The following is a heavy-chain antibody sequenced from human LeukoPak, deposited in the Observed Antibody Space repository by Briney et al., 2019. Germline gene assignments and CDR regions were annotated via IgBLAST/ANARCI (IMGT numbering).Heavy chain of an antibody. V-gene: IGHV4-39*07. J-gene: IGHJ4*02. CDR3: ARGSIVLVPPAIHTMVY. D-gene: IGHD2-2*02. CDR2: IHYSGST. Sequence: SETLSLTCAVSGGSISSSSYYWGWIRQPPGKGLEWIGNIHYSGSTYYNPSLKSRVTISVDTSKNLFSLKLNSVTAADTAVYYCARGSIVLVPPAIHTMVYWGQGTLVTVSS. CDR1: GGSISSSSYY.